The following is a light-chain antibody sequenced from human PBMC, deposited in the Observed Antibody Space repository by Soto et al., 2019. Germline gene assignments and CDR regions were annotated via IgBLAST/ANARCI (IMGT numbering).Light chain of an antibody. J-gene: IGLJ7*01. CDR3: CSYAGSSTFAV. Sequence: QPASVSGSPGQSITISCTGTSSDVGSYNLVSWYQQHPGKAPKLMIYEVSKRPSGVSNRFSGSKSGNTASLTISGLQAEDEADYYCCSYAGSSTFAVFGGGTQLTVL. V-gene: IGLV2-23*02. CDR1: SSDVGSYNL. CDR2: EVS.